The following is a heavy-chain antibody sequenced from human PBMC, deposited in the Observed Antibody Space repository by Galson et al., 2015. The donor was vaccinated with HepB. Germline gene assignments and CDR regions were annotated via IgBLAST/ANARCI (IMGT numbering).Heavy chain of an antibody. J-gene: IGHJ6*01. D-gene: IGHD6-19*01. CDR2: IRTNGVTT. Sequence: SLRLSCAASGFSFNFYTVYWVRQAPGKGLEYVSSIRTNGVTTDYADSVRGRFTISRDNSKKPLYIQMSSLRTADTAVYHRVRDRSHYYYGMDVWGQGTTVTVSS. CDR3: VRDRSHYYYGMDV. V-gene: IGHV3-64D*08. CDR1: GFSFNFYT.